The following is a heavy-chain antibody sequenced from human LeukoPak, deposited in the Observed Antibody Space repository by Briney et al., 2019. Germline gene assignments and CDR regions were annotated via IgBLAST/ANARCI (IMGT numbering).Heavy chain of an antibody. CDR2: IYSGGHI. D-gene: IGHD5-18*01. CDR1: GFSVSSNY. CDR3: AKGGYSNGRYYYYYMDV. V-gene: IGHV3-53*01. J-gene: IGHJ6*03. Sequence: PGGSLRLSCAASGFSVSSNYMSWVRQTPGKGLEWVSGIYSGGHIYYADSAKGRFTISRDNSKNTLYLQMNSLRAEDTAVYYCAKGGYSNGRYYYYYMDVWGEGTTVTVSS.